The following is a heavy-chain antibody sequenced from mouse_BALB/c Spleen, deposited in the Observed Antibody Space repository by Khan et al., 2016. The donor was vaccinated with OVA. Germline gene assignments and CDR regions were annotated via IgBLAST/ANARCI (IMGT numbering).Heavy chain of an antibody. J-gene: IGHJ3*01. CDR1: GFTFSTYA. Sequence: EVELVESGGGLVKPGGPLKLSCAASGFTFSTYAVSWVRQTPEKRLEWVATINSGGDYTYYPDSVKGRFTISRDYAKNTLYLQMSSLRSEDTAMYYCARHNYGPFAYWGQGTLVTVSA. V-gene: IGHV5-9-3*01. CDR3: ARHNYGPFAY. CDR2: INSGGDYT. D-gene: IGHD1-1*01.